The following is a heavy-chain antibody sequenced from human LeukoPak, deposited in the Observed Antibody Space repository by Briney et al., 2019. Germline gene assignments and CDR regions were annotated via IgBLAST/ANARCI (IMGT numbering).Heavy chain of an antibody. D-gene: IGHD2-2*01. J-gene: IGHJ4*02. CDR1: GYTFTDYY. CDR3: ARANFLYCSSSTCLFDY. CDR2: VNANDGDT. Sequence: ASVKVSCKASGYTFTDYYMHWVRQAPGQGFEWMGWVNANDGDTNYAQKFRGRVTMTRGTSISTAHMEVSRLRSDDTAVYYCARANFLYCSSSTCLFDYWGQGTLVTVSS. V-gene: IGHV1-2*02.